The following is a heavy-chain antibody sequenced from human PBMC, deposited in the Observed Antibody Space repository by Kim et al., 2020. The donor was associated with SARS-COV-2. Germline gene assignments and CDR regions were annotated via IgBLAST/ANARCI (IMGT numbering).Heavy chain of an antibody. CDR3: ARDSAGTRFDLDY. Sequence: YAEPVKGRFTISRDNSKNTLYLQMNSLRAEDTAVYYCARDSAGTRFDLDYWGQGTLVTVSS. J-gene: IGHJ4*02. V-gene: IGHV3-33*01. D-gene: IGHD6-13*01.